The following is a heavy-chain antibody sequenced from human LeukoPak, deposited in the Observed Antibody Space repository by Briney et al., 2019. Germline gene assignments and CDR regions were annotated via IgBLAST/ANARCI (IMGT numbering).Heavy chain of an antibody. CDR1: GGSISSYY. CDR3: AGRWYVGRNWFDP. Sequence: PSETLSLTCTVSGGSISSYYWSWIRQPPGKGLEWIGYIYYSGSTNYNPSLKSRVTISVDTSKNQFSLKVSSVTAADTAVYYCAGRWYVGRNWFDPWGQGTLVTVSS. J-gene: IGHJ5*02. V-gene: IGHV4-59*01. CDR2: IYYSGST. D-gene: IGHD4-23*01.